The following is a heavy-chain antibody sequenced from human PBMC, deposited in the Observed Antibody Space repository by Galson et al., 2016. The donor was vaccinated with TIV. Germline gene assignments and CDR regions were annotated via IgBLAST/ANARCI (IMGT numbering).Heavy chain of an antibody. V-gene: IGHV1-69*05. Sequence: SVKVSCKASGDTSSSYIINWVRQAPGQGLEWMGSIITTFPSPNHAPKFQGRVTITTDDSTTTVYMEVRNLRFDDTAIYYCASLTPCGGDCYYFDSWGQGTRVTVSS. J-gene: IGHJ4*02. CDR1: GDTSSSYI. D-gene: IGHD2-21*01. CDR2: IITTFPSP. CDR3: ASLTPCGGDCYYFDS.